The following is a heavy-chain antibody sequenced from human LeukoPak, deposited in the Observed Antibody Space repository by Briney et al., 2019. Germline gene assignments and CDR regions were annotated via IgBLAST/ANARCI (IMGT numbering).Heavy chain of an antibody. CDR1: GFTFSSYA. CDR2: ISYDGSNK. V-gene: IGHV3-30*14. D-gene: IGHD6-19*01. CDR3: ARASQYSSGYGGNYYYYYGMDV. J-gene: IGHJ6*02. Sequence: GGSLRLSCAASGFTFSSYAMHWVRQAPGKGLEWVAVISYDGSNKYYADSVKGRFTISRDNSKNTLYLQMNSLRAEDTAVYYCARASQYSSGYGGNYYYYYGMDVWGQGTTVTVSS.